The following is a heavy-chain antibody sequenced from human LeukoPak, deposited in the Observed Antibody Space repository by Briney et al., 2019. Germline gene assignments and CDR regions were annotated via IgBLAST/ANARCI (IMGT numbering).Heavy chain of an antibody. J-gene: IGHJ6*03. CDR3: ARVTPPAGNYYYYYYMDV. Sequence: PSETLSLTCTVSGGSISSSSYYWGWIRQPPGKGLEWIGYIYYSGSTNYNPSLKSRVTISVDTSKNQFSLKLSSVTAADTAVYYCARVTPPAGNYYYYYYMDVWGKGTTVTVSS. CDR1: GGSISSSSYY. D-gene: IGHD1-14*01. CDR2: IYYSGST. V-gene: IGHV4-61*05.